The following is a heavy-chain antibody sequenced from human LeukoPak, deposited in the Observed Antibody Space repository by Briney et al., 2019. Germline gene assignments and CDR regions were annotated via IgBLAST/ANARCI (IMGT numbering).Heavy chain of an antibody. J-gene: IGHJ3*02. CDR2: IIPIFGTA. CDR1: GGTFSSYA. Sequence: ASVKVSCKASGGTFSSYAISWVRQAPGQGLEWMGGIIPIFGTANYAQKFQGSVTITTDESTSTAYMELSSLRSEDTAVYYCARYRIVVTPSVGAFDIWGQGTMVTVSS. CDR3: ARYRIVVTPSVGAFDI. D-gene: IGHD4-23*01. V-gene: IGHV1-69*05.